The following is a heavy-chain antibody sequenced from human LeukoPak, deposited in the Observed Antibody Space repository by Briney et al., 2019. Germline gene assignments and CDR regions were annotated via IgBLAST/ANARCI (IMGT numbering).Heavy chain of an antibody. J-gene: IGHJ5*02. CDR1: GYTFTGYY. CDR3: ARALPHRRLMDTTMEQHWFDP. Sequence: ASVKVSCKASGYTFTGYYMHWVRQAPEQGLEWMGLINPSGGSTRYAQKFQGRVTMTRDMSTSTVYMELSSLRSEDTAVYYCARALPHRRLMDTTMEQHWFDPWGQGTLVTVSS. CDR2: INPSGGST. V-gene: IGHV1-46*01. D-gene: IGHD5-18*01.